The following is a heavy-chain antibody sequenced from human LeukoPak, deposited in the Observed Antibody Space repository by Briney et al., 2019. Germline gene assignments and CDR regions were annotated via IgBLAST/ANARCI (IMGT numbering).Heavy chain of an antibody. Sequence: GGSLRLSCAASGFTFSSYWMSWVRQAPGKGLEWVANIKQDGSEKYYVDSVKGRFTISRDNAKNSLYLQMNSLRAEDTAVYYCARRPRAAAAGTFDYWGQGTLVTVSS. CDR3: ARRPRAAAAGTFDY. D-gene: IGHD6-13*01. CDR2: IKQDGSEK. CDR1: GFTFSSYW. J-gene: IGHJ4*02. V-gene: IGHV3-7*01.